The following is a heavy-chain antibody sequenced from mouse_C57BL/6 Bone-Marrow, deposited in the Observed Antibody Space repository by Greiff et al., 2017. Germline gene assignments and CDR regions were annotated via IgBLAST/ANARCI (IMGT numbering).Heavy chain of an antibody. CDR2: INPSSGNT. CDR1: GYTINSSW. J-gene: IGHJ2*01. D-gene: IGHD1-1*01. V-gene: IGHV1-7*01. Sequence: QVHVKQSGAELAKPGASVKLSCTASGYTINSSWMHWVKQRPEQGLEWIGYINPSSGNTKSNPKFQGKATLTADTSSTTAYMQLSSLTYEDAAVYYCAKRPFTTVLSTDYWGQGTTLTVAS. CDR3: AKRPFTTVLSTDY.